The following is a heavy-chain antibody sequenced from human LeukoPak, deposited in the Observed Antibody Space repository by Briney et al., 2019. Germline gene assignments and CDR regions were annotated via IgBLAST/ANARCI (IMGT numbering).Heavy chain of an antibody. D-gene: IGHD3-16*01. CDR2: IQTNGNT. J-gene: IGHJ4*02. CDR1: GGSINNYY. CDR3: ATSGSTYGYTY. Sequence: KTSETLSLTCTVSGGSINNYYWTWTWLRQPAGKGLEWIGRIQTNGNTNYNPSLESRLTMSVDTSKNQISLKLTSMTAADTAVYYCATSGSTYGYTYWGQGTQVTVSS. V-gene: IGHV4-4*07.